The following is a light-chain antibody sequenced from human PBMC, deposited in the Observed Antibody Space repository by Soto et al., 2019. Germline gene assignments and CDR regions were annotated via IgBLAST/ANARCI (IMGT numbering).Light chain of an antibody. V-gene: IGLV2-14*01. Sequence: QSALNQPASVSGSPGQSITISCTGTSSDVGGYNYVSWYQQHPGKAPKLMIYDVTNRPSGVSYRFSGSKSGNTASLTISGLQAEDEAHYYCSSYTSSSTYVFGTGTKLTVL. J-gene: IGLJ1*01. CDR2: DVT. CDR3: SSYTSSSTYV. CDR1: SSDVGGYNY.